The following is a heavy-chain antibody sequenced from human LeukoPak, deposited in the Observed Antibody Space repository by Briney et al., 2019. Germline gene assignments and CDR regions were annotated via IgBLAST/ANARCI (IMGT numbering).Heavy chain of an antibody. Sequence: PGRSLRLSCAASGFTFSSYGMHWVRQAPGKGLEWVAVISYDGSNKYYADSVKGRFTISRDNSKNTLYLQMNSLRAEDTAVYYCAKEPPSHGWELQRGDYWGQGTLVTVSS. D-gene: IGHD1-26*01. V-gene: IGHV3-30*18. CDR3: AKEPPSHGWELQRGDY. CDR2: ISYDGSNK. CDR1: GFTFSSYG. J-gene: IGHJ4*02.